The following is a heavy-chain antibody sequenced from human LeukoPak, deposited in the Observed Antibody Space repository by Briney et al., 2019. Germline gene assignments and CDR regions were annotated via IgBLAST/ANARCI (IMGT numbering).Heavy chain of an antibody. CDR3: ARMKGIAAAGNFDY. D-gene: IGHD6-13*01. J-gene: IGHJ4*02. CDR2: INPNSGGT. CDR1: GYTFTGYY. V-gene: IGHV1-2*02. Sequence: GASVKVSCKASGYTFTGYYMHWVRQAPGQGLEWMGWINPNSGGTNYAQKFQGRVTMTRDTSISTAYMELSRLRSDDTAVYYCARMKGIAAAGNFDYWGQGTLVTVSS.